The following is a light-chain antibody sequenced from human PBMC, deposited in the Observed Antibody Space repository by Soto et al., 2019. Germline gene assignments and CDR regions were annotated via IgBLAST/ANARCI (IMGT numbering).Light chain of an antibody. CDR3: QHFDDSLT. CDR2: GAS. Sequence: EVVLTQSPGTLSLSPGERATLSCRASQSVDSSTLAWYQQKPGQAPRLLISGASKRATGTPDRFSGSGSGTDFTLTISRLEPEDFAVYYWQHFDDSLTGGGGTKVEIK. J-gene: IGKJ4*01. V-gene: IGKV3-20*01. CDR1: QSVDSST.